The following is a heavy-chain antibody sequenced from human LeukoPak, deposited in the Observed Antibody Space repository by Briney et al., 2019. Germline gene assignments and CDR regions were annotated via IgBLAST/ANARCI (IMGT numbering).Heavy chain of an antibody. J-gene: IGHJ5*02. Sequence: ASVKVSCKASGGTFSSYAISWVRQAPGQGLEWMGGIIPIFGTANYAQKFQGRVTITADESTSTAYMELSSLRSEDTAVYYCATSLNNWFDPWGQGTLVTVSS. CDR3: ATSLNNWFDP. CDR2: IIPIFGTA. CDR1: GGTFSSYA. V-gene: IGHV1-69*13.